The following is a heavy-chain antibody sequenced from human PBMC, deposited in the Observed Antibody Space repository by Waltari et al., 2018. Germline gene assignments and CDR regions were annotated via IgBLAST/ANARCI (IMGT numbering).Heavy chain of an antibody. J-gene: IGHJ6*02. CDR1: GGSISSSNW. CDR2: IYHSGST. Sequence: QVQLQESGPGLVKPSGTLSLTCAVSGGSISSSNWWSWVRQPPGKGLEWIGEIYHSGSTNSNPSLKSRVTISVDKSKNQFSLKLSSVTAADTAVYYCARKGSGGFGKRNYYYGMDVWGQGTTVTVSS. V-gene: IGHV4-4*02. CDR3: ARKGSGGFGKRNYYYGMDV. D-gene: IGHD3-10*01.